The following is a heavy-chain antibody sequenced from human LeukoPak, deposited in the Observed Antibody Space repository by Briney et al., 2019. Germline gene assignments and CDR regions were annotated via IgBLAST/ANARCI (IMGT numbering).Heavy chain of an antibody. CDR3: ARGAMVRGVSFDY. CDR1: GGSISSGGYS. Sequence: PSETLSLTCAVSGGSISSGGYSWSWIRQPPGKGLEWIGYIYHSGSTYYNPSLKSRVTISVDRSKNQFSLKLSSVTAADTAVYYCARGAMVRGVSFDYWGQGTPVTVSS. CDR2: IYHSGST. J-gene: IGHJ4*02. V-gene: IGHV4-30-2*01. D-gene: IGHD3-10*01.